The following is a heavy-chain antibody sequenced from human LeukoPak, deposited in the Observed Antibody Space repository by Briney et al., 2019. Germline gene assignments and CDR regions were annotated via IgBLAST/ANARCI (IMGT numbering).Heavy chain of an antibody. J-gene: IGHJ4*02. V-gene: IGHV1-2*02. D-gene: IGHD3-22*01. CDR2: INPNGGDT. Sequence: ASVKVSCKASGYTFTGYYMHWVRQAPGQGLQWMGWINPNGGDTNYAQKFQGRVTMTRDTSIITAYMELSRLSSDDTAVYYCARDERYDSSGYPFDYWGQGTLVTVSS. CDR1: GYTFTGYY. CDR3: ARDERYDSSGYPFDY.